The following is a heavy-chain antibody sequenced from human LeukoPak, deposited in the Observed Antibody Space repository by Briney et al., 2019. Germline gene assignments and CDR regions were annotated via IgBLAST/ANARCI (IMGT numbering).Heavy chain of an antibody. CDR2: INPNSGGT. J-gene: IGHJ5*02. CDR3: ARDGPGSYNWFDP. D-gene: IGHD3-10*01. Sequence: ASVKVSCKASGYTFTGYYMHWVRQAPGQGLEWMGWINPNSGGTNYAQKFQGGVTMTRDTSISTAYMELSRLRSDDTAVYYCARDGPGSYNWFDPWGQGTLVTVSS. CDR1: GYTFTGYY. V-gene: IGHV1-2*02.